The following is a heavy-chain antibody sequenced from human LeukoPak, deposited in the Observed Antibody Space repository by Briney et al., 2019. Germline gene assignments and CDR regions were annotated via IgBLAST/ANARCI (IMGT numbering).Heavy chain of an antibody. CDR1: GLTYSNYA. J-gene: IGHJ4*02. CDR3: AKDSGNSGWYVDN. CDR2: ISANAAGT. D-gene: IGHD6-19*01. V-gene: IGHV3-23*01. Sequence: GGPLTLPCGPSGLTYSNYAMMGLRQAPGKGLEWVSCISANAAGTYYAGSVKDRFIISRDNSKNAVYLQMNSLRGEDTAVYYCAKDSGNSGWYVDNWGQGTLVTVSS.